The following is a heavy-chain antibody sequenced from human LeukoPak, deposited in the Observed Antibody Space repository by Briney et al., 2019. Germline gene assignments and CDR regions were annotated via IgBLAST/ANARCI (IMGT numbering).Heavy chain of an antibody. V-gene: IGHV1-69*01. CDR1: GGTFSSYA. D-gene: IGHD6-13*01. Sequence: SSVKVSCKASGGTFSSYAISWVRQPPGQGLEWMGGIIPIFGTANYAQKFQGRVTITADESTSTAYMELSSLRSEDTAVYYCARDSLQQLSLVGAFDIWGQGTMVTVSS. CDR2: IIPIFGTA. J-gene: IGHJ3*02. CDR3: ARDSLQQLSLVGAFDI.